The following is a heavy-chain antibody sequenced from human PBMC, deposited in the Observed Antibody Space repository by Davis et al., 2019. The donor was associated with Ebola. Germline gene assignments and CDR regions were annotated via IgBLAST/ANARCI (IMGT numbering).Heavy chain of an antibody. D-gene: IGHD1-1*01. CDR3: ARGPSYMGFDP. V-gene: IGHV3-7*03. J-gene: IGHJ5*02. CDR1: GFTFNNYW. Sequence: GGSLRLSCAASGFTFNNYWMSWVRQAPGMGLEWVANTRPDGSEKYYVDSVKGRFTISRDNTKNSLYLQMNRLRAEDTALYYCARGPSYMGFDPWGQGTLVTVSS. CDR2: TRPDGSEK.